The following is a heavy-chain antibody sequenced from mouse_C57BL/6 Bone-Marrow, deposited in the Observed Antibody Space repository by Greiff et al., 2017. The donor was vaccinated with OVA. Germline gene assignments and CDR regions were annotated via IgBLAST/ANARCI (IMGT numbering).Heavy chain of an antibody. V-gene: IGHV1-19*01. CDR2: LNPYNGGT. Sequence: EVQLQQSGPVLVKPGASVKMSCKASGYTFTDYYMNWVKQSHGKSLEWIGVLNPYNGGTSYNQKFKGKATLTVDKSSSTAYMELNSLTSEDSAVYYCARDYYGSSPRYWYFDVWGTGTTVTVSS. CDR1: GYTFTDYY. CDR3: ARDYYGSSPRYWYFDV. D-gene: IGHD1-1*01. J-gene: IGHJ1*03.